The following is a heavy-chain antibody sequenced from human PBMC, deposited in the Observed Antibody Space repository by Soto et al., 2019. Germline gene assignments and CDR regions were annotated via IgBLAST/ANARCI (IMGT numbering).Heavy chain of an antibody. V-gene: IGHV4-59*01. CDR3: ARAPRGNYGYPSYFDY. D-gene: IGHD3-10*01. CDR1: GGSISSYY. J-gene: IGHJ4*02. CDR2: IYYSGST. Sequence: SETLSLTCTVSGGSISSYYWSWIRQPPGKRLEKIGYIYYSGSTNYNPSLKSRVTISVDTSKNQFSLKLSSVTAADTAVFYCARAPRGNYGYPSYFDYWGQGTLVTVSS.